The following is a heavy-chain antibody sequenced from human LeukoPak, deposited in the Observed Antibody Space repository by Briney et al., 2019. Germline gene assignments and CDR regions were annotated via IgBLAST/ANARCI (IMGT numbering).Heavy chain of an antibody. J-gene: IGHJ4*02. CDR1: GYTLTELS. Sequence: ASVKVSCKVSGYTLTELSMRWVRQAPGKGLEWMGGFDPEGGETIYAQKFQGRVTITRDTSASTAYMELSSLRSEDTAVYYCARDPSGKRRGYPEYWGQGTLVTVSS. V-gene: IGHV1-24*01. CDR3: ARDPSGKRRGYPEY. CDR2: FDPEGGET. D-gene: IGHD3-22*01.